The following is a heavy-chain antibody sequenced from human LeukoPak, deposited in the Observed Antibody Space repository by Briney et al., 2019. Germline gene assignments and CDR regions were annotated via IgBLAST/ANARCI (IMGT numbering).Heavy chain of an antibody. CDR2: ISYDGSNK. V-gene: IGHV3-30*01. CDR1: GFTFSSYA. CDR3: ASGLFTVTTSPLVY. D-gene: IGHD4-17*01. J-gene: IGHJ4*02. Sequence: PGRSLRLSCAASGFTFSSYAMHWVRQAPGKGLEWVAVISYDGSNKYYADSVKVRFTISRDNSKNTLYLQMNSLRAEDTAVYYCASGLFTVTTSPLVYWGQGTLVTVSS.